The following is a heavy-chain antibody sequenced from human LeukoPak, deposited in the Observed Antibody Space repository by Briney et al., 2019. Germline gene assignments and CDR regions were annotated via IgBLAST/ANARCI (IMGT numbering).Heavy chain of an antibody. V-gene: IGHV4-38-2*02. CDR3: ARPRGIAVAGSFDY. CDR1: DHPISNFYY. Sequence: PSETLSLTCSVSDHPISNFYYWGWIRQPPGKGLEWIGSIYYSGSTYYNPSLKSRVTISVDTSKNQFSLKLSSVTAADTAVYYCARPRGIAVAGSFDYWGQGTLVTVSS. D-gene: IGHD6-19*01. CDR2: IYYSGST. J-gene: IGHJ4*02.